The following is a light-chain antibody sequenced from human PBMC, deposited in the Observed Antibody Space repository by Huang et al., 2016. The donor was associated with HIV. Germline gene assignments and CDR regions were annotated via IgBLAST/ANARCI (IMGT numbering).Light chain of an antibody. V-gene: IGKV1-39*01. CDR3: QQGYSALIT. CDR2: SAS. CDR1: QNINTY. J-gene: IGKJ5*01. Sequence: DILLTQSPFSLSASVGDRVTITCRASQNINTYLNWYQQKPGKSPNVLIHSASRLQTGVPSRFSSCGSGTDFTLTVNSLQPEDSATYYCQQGYSALITFGQGTRL.